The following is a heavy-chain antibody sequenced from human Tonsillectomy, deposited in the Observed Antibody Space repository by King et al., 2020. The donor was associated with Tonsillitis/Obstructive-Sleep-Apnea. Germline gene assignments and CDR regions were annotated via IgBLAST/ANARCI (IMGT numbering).Heavy chain of an antibody. CDR3: ARQMGDLWSGSFYYTDG. D-gene: IGHD3-3*01. CDR1: GYSFTSYW. Sequence: QLVQSGAEVKKPGESLKISCKCSGYSFTSYWIGWVRQMPGKGLEWMGIIYPGDSDTRYSPSFQGQVTISADKSISTAYLQWSSLKASDSAIYYCARQMGDLWSGSFYYTDGWGKGTTVTASS. V-gene: IGHV5-51*01. J-gene: IGHJ6*03. CDR2: IYPGDSDT.